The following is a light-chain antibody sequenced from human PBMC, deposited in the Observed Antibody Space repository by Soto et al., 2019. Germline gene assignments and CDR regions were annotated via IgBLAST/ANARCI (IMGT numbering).Light chain of an antibody. CDR2: GAS. CDR3: QQYKNWPPMT. V-gene: IGKV3D-15*01. CDR1: QGVSSN. Sequence: EIVMTQSPGTLSVFPGEGANHSCRVSQGVSSNVAWYQQKPGQAPRLLIYGASTRATGIPARFSGSGSGTEFTLTISSLQSEDFGVYYCQQYKNWPPMTFGQGTRLENK. J-gene: IGKJ5*01.